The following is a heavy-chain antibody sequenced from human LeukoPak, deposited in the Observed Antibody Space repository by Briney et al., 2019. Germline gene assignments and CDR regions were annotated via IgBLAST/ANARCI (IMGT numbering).Heavy chain of an antibody. V-gene: IGHV5-51*01. CDR1: GYSFTNNW. Sequence: GESLKISCEASGYSFTNNWIGWVRQMPGKGLEWMGSINPRDSDTRYSPSFQGQVIISADRSTSSAYLQWSSLKASDTALYYCARWGAGGQTIGWGVDYWGQGTLVTVSS. D-gene: IGHD6-19*01. CDR2: INPRDSDT. J-gene: IGHJ4*02. CDR3: ARWGAGGQTIGWGVDY.